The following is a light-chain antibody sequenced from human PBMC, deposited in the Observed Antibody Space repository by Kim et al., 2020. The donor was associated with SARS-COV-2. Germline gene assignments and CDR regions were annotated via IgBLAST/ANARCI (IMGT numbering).Light chain of an antibody. V-gene: IGKV3-15*01. CDR3: QQYSKWPLT. CDR2: GAS. J-gene: IGKJ4*01. Sequence: VSSGERVTLSCRASQSVDSGLAWYQQKPGQAPRLLIYGASSRDTGIPARFSGSGSGTEFTLNINSLQSEDSGVYYCQQYSKWPLTFGAGTKVDIK. CDR1: QSVDSG.